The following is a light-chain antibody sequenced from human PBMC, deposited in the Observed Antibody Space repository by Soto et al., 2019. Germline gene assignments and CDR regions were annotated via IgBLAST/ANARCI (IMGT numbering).Light chain of an antibody. CDR1: YDISSS. CDR2: DSS. CDR3: QQLSHYPYT. V-gene: IGKV1-9*01. J-gene: IGKJ2*01. Sequence: DIPLTQSPSFLSASVKDRVTISCRASYDISSSLAWYQQEPGKPPKLLIYDSSTLQTGVPSRFTGSGSGSKFTLTISGLQFGDFATYFCQQLSHYPYTFGQGTKLEI.